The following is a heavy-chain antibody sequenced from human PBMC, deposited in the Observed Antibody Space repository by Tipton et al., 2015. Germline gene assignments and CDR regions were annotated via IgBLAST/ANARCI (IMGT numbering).Heavy chain of an antibody. CDR1: GFTFSSP. CDR2: IGTAGDT. V-gene: IGHV3-13*01. J-gene: IGHJ3*02. D-gene: IGHD3-16*01. Sequence: SLRLSCAASGFTFSSPMHWVRQTTGKGLEWVSAIGTAGDTYYAGSVKGRFTISREDAKNSLYLQMNSLRAGDTAVYYCARESVGGGLAAFDIWGQGTMVTVSS. CDR3: ARESVGGGLAAFDI.